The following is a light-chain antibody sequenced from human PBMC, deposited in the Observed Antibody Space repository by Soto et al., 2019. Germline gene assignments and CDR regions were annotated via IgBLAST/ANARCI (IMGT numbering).Light chain of an antibody. CDR2: EVS. V-gene: IGLV2-14*01. CDR3: SSYTSAINVL. Sequence: QSALTQPASVSGSPGQSITISCTGTDSDIGGYNHVSWYQQYPGQAPKLLIYEVSNRPSGVSHRFSGSRSGNTASLTISGLQTEDEADYYCSSYTSAINVLFGGGTKLTVL. CDR1: DSDIGGYNH. J-gene: IGLJ2*01.